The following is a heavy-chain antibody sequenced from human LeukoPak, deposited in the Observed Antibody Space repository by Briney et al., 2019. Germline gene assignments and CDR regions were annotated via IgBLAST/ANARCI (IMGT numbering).Heavy chain of an antibody. CDR3: ARARPYYDFSSAQRHYYSGMDV. CDR2: INQSGST. J-gene: IGHJ6*02. Sequence: SETLSLTCAVYGGSFSGYYWSWIRQPPGKGLEWIGEINQSGSTNYNPSLKSRVTISVDTSKNQFSLKLSSVTAADTAVYYCARARPYYDFSSAQRHYYSGMDVWGQGTTVTVSS. V-gene: IGHV4-34*01. CDR1: GGSFSGYY. D-gene: IGHD3-3*01.